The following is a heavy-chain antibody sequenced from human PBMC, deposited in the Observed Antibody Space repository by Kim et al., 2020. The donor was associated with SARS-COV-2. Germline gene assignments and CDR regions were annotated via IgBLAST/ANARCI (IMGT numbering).Heavy chain of an antibody. D-gene: IGHD4-17*01. CDR2: ISYDGTNK. V-gene: IGHV3-30*18. J-gene: IGHJ4*02. CDR3: AKSPKPDHYGDLYYFDY. Sequence: GGSLRLSCAASGFTFSSYGMHWVRQAPGKGLEWVAVISYDGTNKYYAASVKGRFTISRDNSKNTLYLQMHSLRAEDTAVYYCAKSPKPDHYGDLYYFDYWGQGTLVTVSS. CDR1: GFTFSSYG.